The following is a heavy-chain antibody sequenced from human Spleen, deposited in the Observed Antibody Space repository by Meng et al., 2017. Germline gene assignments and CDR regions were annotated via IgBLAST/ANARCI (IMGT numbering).Heavy chain of an antibody. CDR3: ARGQTTMAHDFDY. Sequence: QVPPTGWGGRRFEASVTLSLTVFVSGWFIYDDNWGWHPQPPRKGLEWIGEINHSGSTNYHPSHGSRAIISVDTSQNNLSLKRSFVTAADSAVYYCARGQTTMAHDFDYWGQGTLVTVSS. CDR2: INHSGST. D-gene: IGHD4-11*01. J-gene: IGHJ4*02. V-gene: IGHV4-34*01. CDR1: GWFIYDDN.